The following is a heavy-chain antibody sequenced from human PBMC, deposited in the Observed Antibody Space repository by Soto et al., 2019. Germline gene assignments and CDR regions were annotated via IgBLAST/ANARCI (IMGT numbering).Heavy chain of an antibody. D-gene: IGHD1-26*01. CDR2: ISSSSSTI. J-gene: IGHJ5*02. Sequence: EVQLVESGGGLVQPGGSLRLSCAASGFTFSSYSMNWVRQAPGKGLEWVSYISSSSSTIYYADSVKGRFTISRDNAKNSLYRQMNSLRDEDAAVYYCARGRGVGAYNWFDPWGQGTLVTVSS. V-gene: IGHV3-48*02. CDR1: GFTFSSYS. CDR3: ARGRGVGAYNWFDP.